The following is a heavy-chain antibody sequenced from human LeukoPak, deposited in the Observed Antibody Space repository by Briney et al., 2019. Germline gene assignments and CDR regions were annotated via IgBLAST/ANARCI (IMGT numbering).Heavy chain of an antibody. V-gene: IGHV4-39*01. CDR3: ARRAARPERYFDY. Sequence: SETLSLTCTVSGDSLNGYYWGWIRQPPGKGLEWIGSIYYSGSTYYNPSLKSRVTISVDTSKNQFSLKLSSVTAADTAVYYCARRAARPERYFDYWGQGTLVTVSS. J-gene: IGHJ4*02. D-gene: IGHD6-6*01. CDR2: IYYSGST. CDR1: GDSLNGYY.